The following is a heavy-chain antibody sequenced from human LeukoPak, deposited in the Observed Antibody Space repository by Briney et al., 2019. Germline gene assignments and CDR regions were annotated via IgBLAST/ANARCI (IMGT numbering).Heavy chain of an antibody. CDR3: AKGALYDFWSGFYCFDY. D-gene: IGHD3-3*01. CDR2: ISGSGGST. Sequence: PGGSLRLSCAASGFTFSSYAMSWVRQAPGKGLEWVSAISGSGGSTYYADSVKGRFTISRDNSKNTLYLQMNSLRAEDTAVYYCAKGALYDFWSGFYCFDYWGQGTLVTVSS. CDR1: GFTFSSYA. V-gene: IGHV3-23*01. J-gene: IGHJ4*02.